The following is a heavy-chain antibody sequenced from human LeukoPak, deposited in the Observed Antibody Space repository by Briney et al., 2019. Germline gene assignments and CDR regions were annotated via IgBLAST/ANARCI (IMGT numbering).Heavy chain of an antibody. V-gene: IGHV1-69*05. CDR1: GGTFSSYS. Sequence: SVKVSCKASGGTFSSYSITWVRQAPGQGLEWMGGNMPLFNTANYAQQFQGRVTITTDESTSTAYMELSSLRFEDTAMYYCARVDRYHYYLDVWGKGTTVTVSS. CDR2: NMPLFNTA. J-gene: IGHJ6*03. CDR3: ARVDRYHYYLDV.